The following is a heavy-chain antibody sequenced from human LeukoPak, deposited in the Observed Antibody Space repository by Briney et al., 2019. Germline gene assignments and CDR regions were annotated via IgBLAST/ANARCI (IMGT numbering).Heavy chain of an antibody. CDR2: IYTSGST. V-gene: IGHV4-61*02. J-gene: IGHJ4*02. CDR3: ARGLYFGVPY. D-gene: IGHD3-3*01. Sequence: PSETLSLTCTVSGGSISSGSYYWSWIRQPAGKGLEWIGRIYTSGSTNYNPSLKSRVTISVDTSKNQFSLKLSSVTAADTAVYYCARGLYFGVPYWGQGTLVTVSS. CDR1: GGSISSGSYY.